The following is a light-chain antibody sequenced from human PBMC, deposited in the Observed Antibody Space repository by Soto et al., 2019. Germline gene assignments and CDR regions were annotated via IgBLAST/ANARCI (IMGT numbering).Light chain of an antibody. CDR3: QQYDNLPRVT. J-gene: IGKJ5*01. CDR2: DAS. V-gene: IGKV1-33*01. Sequence: DIQMTQSPSTLSASVVDRVTITCPASQTVERWLAWYQQKPGKAPKLLIYDASNLKTGVPSRFSGSGSATDFTSTISSLQPEDFATYYCQQYDNLPRVTFGQGTRLEIK. CDR1: QTVERW.